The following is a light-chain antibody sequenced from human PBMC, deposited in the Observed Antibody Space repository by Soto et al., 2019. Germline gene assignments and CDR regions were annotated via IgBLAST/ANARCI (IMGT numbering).Light chain of an antibody. Sequence: EIVLTQSPGTLSLSPGERATLPCRASQSVSSSYLAWYQQKPGQAPRLLIYGASSRATGIPDRFSGSGSGTEFTLTISSLQSEDFAVYYCQHYNNWPLTFGGGTKVDI. J-gene: IGKJ4*01. V-gene: IGKV3-20*01. CDR1: QSVSSSY. CDR2: GAS. CDR3: QHYNNWPLT.